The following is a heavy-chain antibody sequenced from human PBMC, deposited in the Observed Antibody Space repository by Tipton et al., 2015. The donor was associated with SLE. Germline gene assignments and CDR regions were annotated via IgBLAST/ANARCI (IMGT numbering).Heavy chain of an antibody. V-gene: IGHV3-48*03. D-gene: IGHD3-3*01. Sequence: SLRLSCAASGFTFSSYEMNWVRQAPGKGLEWVSYITSSGSTTYHADSVKGRFTISRDNAKNSLYLQINSLRAEDTAVYFCARVRRAIFGVYIFDYWGQGTLVTVSS. CDR3: ARVRRAIFGVYIFDY. CDR2: ITSSGSTT. CDR1: GFTFSSYE. J-gene: IGHJ4*02.